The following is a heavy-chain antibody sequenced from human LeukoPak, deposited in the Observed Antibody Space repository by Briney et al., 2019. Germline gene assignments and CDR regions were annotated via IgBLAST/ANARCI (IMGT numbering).Heavy chain of an antibody. CDR2: IYYSGST. D-gene: IGHD6-19*01. Sequence: SQTLSPTCTVSGGSISSTSSYWGWIRQPPGKGLEWIGSIYYSGSTYYNPSLKSRVTISVDTSKNQFSLKLSSVTAADTAVYYCARHLRGVAVAADYWGQGTLVTVSS. CDR1: GGSISSTSSY. J-gene: IGHJ4*02. V-gene: IGHV4-39*01. CDR3: ARHLRGVAVAADY.